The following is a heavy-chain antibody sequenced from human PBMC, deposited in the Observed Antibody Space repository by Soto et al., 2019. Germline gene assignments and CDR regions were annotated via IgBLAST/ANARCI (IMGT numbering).Heavy chain of an antibody. Sequence: QAQLVQSGAEVRKPRASVKVSCKASGYTFYSHSISWVRQAPGQGLEWMGRINADYGNTQYAQKFRGRVTMTTDTHPTTVYMELTNLRSDDTAVYYCARCIQGENYHGMDVRGQGTTVTVSS. CDR3: ARCIQGENYHGMDV. V-gene: IGHV1-18*01. CDR1: GYTFYSHS. D-gene: IGHD5-18*01. CDR2: INADYGNT. J-gene: IGHJ6*02.